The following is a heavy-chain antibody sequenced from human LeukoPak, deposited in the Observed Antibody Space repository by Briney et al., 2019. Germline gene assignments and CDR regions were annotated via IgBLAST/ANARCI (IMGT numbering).Heavy chain of an antibody. J-gene: IGHJ3*01. Sequence: SETLSLTCTISGGSTTGYFWSWIRQPPGKGLEWIGYVFYSGGTLYNPSLESRVTISVDTSKTHFSLELTSVTAADTVVYYCARHMSVTYDAFDLWGRGTMVTVSS. V-gene: IGHV4-59*08. CDR3: ARHMSVTYDAFDL. D-gene: IGHD2-21*02. CDR2: VFYSGGT. CDR1: GGSTTGYF.